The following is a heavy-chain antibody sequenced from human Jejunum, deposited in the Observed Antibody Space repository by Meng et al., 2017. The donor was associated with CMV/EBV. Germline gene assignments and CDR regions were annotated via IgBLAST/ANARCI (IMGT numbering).Heavy chain of an antibody. CDR2: LTPDGGMT. V-gene: IGHV3-74*01. Sequence: SCTTSVFTFSAYWMHWVRQTPGKGLVWVSRLTPDGGMTDYADSVKGRFTISRDNAKSTLYLQMNSLRAEDTGVYYCARDLRGKDDYWGQGTLVTVSS. CDR1: VFTFSAYW. J-gene: IGHJ4*02. CDR3: ARDLRGKDDY. D-gene: IGHD5-12*01.